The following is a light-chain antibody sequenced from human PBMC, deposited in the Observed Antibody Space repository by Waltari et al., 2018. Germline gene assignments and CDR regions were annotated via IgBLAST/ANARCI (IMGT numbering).Light chain of an antibody. CDR3: QVWDGGRVV. V-gene: IGLV3-21*02. CDR1: NIDSKS. CDR2: DDS. J-gene: IGLJ2*01. Sequence: SYVLTQPPSESAAPGQEATITCGGNNIDSKSVHWSQQKPGQAPVLVVYDDSDRASGIPERFSGSKSGDTATLTISRAEAGDEADYSCQVWDGGRVVFGGGTKLTVL.